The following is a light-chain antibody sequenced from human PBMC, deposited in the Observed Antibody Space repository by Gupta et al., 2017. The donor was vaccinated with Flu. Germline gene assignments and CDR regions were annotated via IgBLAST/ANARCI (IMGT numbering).Light chain of an antibody. J-gene: IGLJ3*02. Sequence: VKLTCTLSSGPSSNAIAWHQQQPEKGPRYLIKLNSDGSHYKGDGIPDRFSGSSSGAERYLTISSLQAEDEADYYCQTWGTAIRVFGGGTKLTVL. CDR2: LNSDGSH. V-gene: IGLV4-69*01. CDR1: SGPSSNA. CDR3: QTWGTAIRV.